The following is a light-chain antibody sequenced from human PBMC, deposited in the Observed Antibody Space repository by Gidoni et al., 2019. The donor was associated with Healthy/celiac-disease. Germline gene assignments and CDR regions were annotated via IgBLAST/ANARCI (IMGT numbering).Light chain of an antibody. J-gene: IGKJ4*01. CDR2: GAS. Sequence: IVLTQPQGTLSLSPGERATLSCRASQSVSSSYLAWYQQKPGQAPRLLIDGASSRATGIPDRFSGSGSGTDFTLTISRLEPEDFAVYYCQQYGSSPLTFGGXTKVEIK. V-gene: IGKV3-20*01. CDR3: QQYGSSPLT. CDR1: QSVSSSY.